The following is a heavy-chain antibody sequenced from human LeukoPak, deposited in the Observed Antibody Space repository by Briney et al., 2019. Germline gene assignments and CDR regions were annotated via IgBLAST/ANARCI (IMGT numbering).Heavy chain of an antibody. Sequence: GGSLRLSCAASGFTFSSFEMNWVRQAPGKGLEWVSYISSGGNTIFYADSVKGRFTISRDNAKNSLYLQMNSLRAEDTALYYCARGCSTTSCYYWYFDPWGRGTLVTVSS. J-gene: IGHJ2*01. CDR2: ISSGGNTI. CDR3: ARGCSTTSCYYWYFDP. D-gene: IGHD2-2*01. V-gene: IGHV3-48*03. CDR1: GFTFSSFE.